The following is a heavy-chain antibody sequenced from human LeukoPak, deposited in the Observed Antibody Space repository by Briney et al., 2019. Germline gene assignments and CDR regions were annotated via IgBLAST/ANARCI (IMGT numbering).Heavy chain of an antibody. J-gene: IGHJ4*02. CDR3: ARNGGYSYGYDPYYFDY. CDR2: INPDGNKK. V-gene: IGHV3-7*01. D-gene: IGHD5-18*01. CDR1: GLTFSSSW. Sequence: GGSLRLSCAVSGLTFSSSWMDWVRQAPGKGLEWVASINPDGNKKYSADSVKGRFTISRDNAENSLYLQMNSLRVEDTAFYYCARNGGYSYGYDPYYFDYWGQGTLVTVSS.